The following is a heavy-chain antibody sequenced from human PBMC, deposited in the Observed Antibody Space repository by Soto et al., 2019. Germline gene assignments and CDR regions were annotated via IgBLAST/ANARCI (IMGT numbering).Heavy chain of an antibody. J-gene: IGHJ4*02. Sequence: SETLSLTCSVSGASIYNGGYFWSWIRQSPGKGLEWIGHIHNSGSPYNNPSLNSRVTISADTSMNQFSLALTSVTAADTAIYYCAKDPDIYMVTCPDYWGQGTLVTVSS. V-gene: IGHV4-30-4*01. CDR2: IHNSGSP. CDR1: GASIYNGGYF. CDR3: AKDPDIYMVTCPDY. D-gene: IGHD5-18*01.